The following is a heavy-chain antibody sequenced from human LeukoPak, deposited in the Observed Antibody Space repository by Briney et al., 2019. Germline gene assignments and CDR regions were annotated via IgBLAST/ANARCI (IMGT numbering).Heavy chain of an antibody. CDR1: GGSISSYY. D-gene: IGHD6-19*01. Sequence: SETLSLTCTVSGGSISSYYWSWIRQHPGKGLEWIGYIYYSGSTNYNPSLKSRVTISVDTSKNQFSLKLSSVTAADTATYYCASHVTVLGTRGFDFWGRGTLVTVS. CDR3: ASHVTVLGTRGFDF. CDR2: IYYSGST. V-gene: IGHV4-59*12. J-gene: IGHJ4*02.